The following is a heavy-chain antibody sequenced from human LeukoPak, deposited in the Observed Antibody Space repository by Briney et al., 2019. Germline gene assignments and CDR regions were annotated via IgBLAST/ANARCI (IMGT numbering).Heavy chain of an antibody. CDR1: GFTFSRYA. J-gene: IGHJ4*02. V-gene: IGHV3-23*01. Sequence: GGSLRLSCTASGFTFSRYAMSWVRQAPGKGLEWVSAISGVSETIYYAASVRGRFTISRDNSNNTLYLQINSLRAEDTAVYYCARGTSGTFKSFDYWGQGTLVTVSS. CDR3: ARGTSGTFKSFDY. D-gene: IGHD1-26*01. CDR2: ISGVSETI.